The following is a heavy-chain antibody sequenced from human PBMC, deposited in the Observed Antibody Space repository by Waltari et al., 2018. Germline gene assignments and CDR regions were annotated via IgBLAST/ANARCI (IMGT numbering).Heavy chain of an antibody. D-gene: IGHD3-16*01. CDR2: SNREGSST. CDR1: GFTFSGHW. J-gene: IGHJ4*02. Sequence: EVQLVESGGGLVQPGGSLRLSCAASGFTFSGHWMHWVRQAPGKGLVWVSRSNREGSSTSYADFVKVRFTISRDNAKNTLYLQMNSLRAEDTAVYYCARNSKDWRSDGGLDYGGQGTLVTVSS. V-gene: IGHV3-74*01. CDR3: ARNSKDWRSDGGLDY.